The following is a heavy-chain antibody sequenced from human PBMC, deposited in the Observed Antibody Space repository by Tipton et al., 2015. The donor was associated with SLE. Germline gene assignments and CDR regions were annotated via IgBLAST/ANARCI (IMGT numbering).Heavy chain of an antibody. D-gene: IGHD3-16*01. Sequence: GSLRLSCAVSGSSISSYHWGWIRQPPGKGLEWIGEIYHSGSTNYNPSLKSRVTISVDKSKNQFSLKLSSVTAADTAVYYCARGVSGYYFYSYMDVWGKGTTVTISS. CDR1: GSSISSYHW. J-gene: IGHJ6*03. CDR3: ARGVSGYYFYSYMDV. V-gene: IGHV4-4*02. CDR2: IYHSGST.